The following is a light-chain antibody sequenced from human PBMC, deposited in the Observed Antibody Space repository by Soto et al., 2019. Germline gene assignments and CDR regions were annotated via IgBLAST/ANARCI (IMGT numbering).Light chain of an antibody. J-gene: IGKJ4*01. Sequence: DILMTPSPSSLSASVVDRVTITCRASQTISNYLNWYQQQPGKAPKLLTYAASSLQSGVPSRFSGSGSGTDFTLTISSLQPEDFATYYCQQCYSSPLTFGGGTKVDIK. CDR3: QQCYSSPLT. V-gene: IGKV1-39*01. CDR2: AAS. CDR1: QTISNY.